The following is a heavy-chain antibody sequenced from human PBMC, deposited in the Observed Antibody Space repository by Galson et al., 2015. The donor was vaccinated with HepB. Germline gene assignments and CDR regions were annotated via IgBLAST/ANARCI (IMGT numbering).Heavy chain of an antibody. J-gene: IGHJ4*02. V-gene: IGHV3-23*01. Sequence: SLILFCAASDFIFFNYDLCWGLHAPAEGLEWVSSVTSRGGSTFYAHSVKGRFTISRDNSYITLYLQMNSLPADDTAVYYCANDPFRPDYYFASWGQGTLVTVSS. CDR2: VTSRGGST. CDR3: ANDPFRPDYYFAS. CDR1: DFIFFNYD. D-gene: IGHD3-3*01.